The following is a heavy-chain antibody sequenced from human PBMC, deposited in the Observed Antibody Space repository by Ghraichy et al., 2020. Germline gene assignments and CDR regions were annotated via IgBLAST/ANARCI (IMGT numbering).Heavy chain of an antibody. J-gene: IGHJ1*01. Sequence: GGSLRLSCAASGFSFSTYAMSWVRQAPGKGLEWVSAISGSGGNTYNADSLKGRFTISRDNSRNTVFLQMNSLGAEDTAVYYCAKHGDSNYGPWSGYSEYFHHWGQGTLVTVSS. V-gene: IGHV3-23*01. CDR3: AKHGDSNYGPWSGYSEYFHH. CDR2: ISGSGGNT. CDR1: GFSFSTYA. D-gene: IGHD3-3*01.